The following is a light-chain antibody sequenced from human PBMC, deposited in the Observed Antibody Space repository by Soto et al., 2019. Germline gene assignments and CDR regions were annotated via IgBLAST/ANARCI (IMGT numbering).Light chain of an antibody. CDR2: DIS. Sequence: QSVLTQPPSVSGAPGQTVTISCTGSSSNIGAGYDVHWYQQLPKTAPKLLMYDISNRPSGVPDRFSGSKSGASASLAITGLQAEDEADYYCQSYDNSRSGPVVFGGGTKLTVL. CDR3: QSYDNSRSGPVV. CDR1: SSNIGAGYD. J-gene: IGLJ2*01. V-gene: IGLV1-40*01.